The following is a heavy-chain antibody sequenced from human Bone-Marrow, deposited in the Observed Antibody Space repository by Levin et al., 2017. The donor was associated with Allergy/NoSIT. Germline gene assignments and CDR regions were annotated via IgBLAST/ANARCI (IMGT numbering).Heavy chain of an antibody. CDR3: AREKVDTAMVLDY. D-gene: IGHD5-18*01. CDR2: LWYDGSNE. Sequence: GGSLRLSCAASGFTFSNYNLHWVRQAPGKGLEWVAVLWYDGSNEYYADSVKGRFTLSRDKSKNTLYLQMTSLKAEDTAVYYCAREKVDTAMVLDYWGQGTLVTVSS. V-gene: IGHV3-33*01. CDR1: GFTFSNYN. J-gene: IGHJ4*02.